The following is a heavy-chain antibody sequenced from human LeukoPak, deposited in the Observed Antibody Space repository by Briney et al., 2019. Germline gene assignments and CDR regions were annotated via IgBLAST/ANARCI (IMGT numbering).Heavy chain of an antibody. Sequence: PGGSLRLSCAASGFTFSSYAMSWVRQAPGKGLEWVSVIYSGGSTYYADSVKGRFTISRDNSKNTLYLQMNSLRAEDTAVYYCARDSDSSGSFDYWGQGTLVTVSS. J-gene: IGHJ4*02. CDR3: ARDSDSSGSFDY. V-gene: IGHV3-66*01. CDR2: IYSGGST. CDR1: GFTFSSYA. D-gene: IGHD3-22*01.